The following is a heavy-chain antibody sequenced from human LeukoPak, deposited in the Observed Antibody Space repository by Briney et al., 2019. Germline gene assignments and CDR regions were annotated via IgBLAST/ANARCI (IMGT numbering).Heavy chain of an antibody. Sequence: LETLSLTCAVYGGSFSDYYWSWIRQPPGKGLEWIGEINHSGSTNYNPSLKSRVTISVDTSKNQFSLKLSSVTAADTAVYHCASLVVTAIRLWSYFDYWGQGTLVTVSS. V-gene: IGHV4-34*01. CDR3: ASLVVTAIRLWSYFDY. J-gene: IGHJ4*02. CDR2: INHSGST. D-gene: IGHD2-21*02. CDR1: GGSFSDYY.